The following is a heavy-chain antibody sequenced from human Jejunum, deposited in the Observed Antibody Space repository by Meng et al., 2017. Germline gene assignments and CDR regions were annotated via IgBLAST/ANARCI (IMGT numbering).Heavy chain of an antibody. J-gene: IGHJ4*02. CDR1: GFTITGKY. V-gene: IGHV3-66*02. CDR2: IYGDGKT. D-gene: IGHD3-16*01. Sequence: GGSLRLSCEVSGFTITGKYMSWVRQAPGKGLQWVSLIYGDGKTFYADSVKGRFTISRDDSKNTVFLQMNSLTVEDTAMYYCARVRLGLGGSDYWGQGTLVTVSS. CDR3: ARVRLGLGGSDY.